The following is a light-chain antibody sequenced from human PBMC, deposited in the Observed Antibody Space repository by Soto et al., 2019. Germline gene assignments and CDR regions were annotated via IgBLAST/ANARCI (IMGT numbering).Light chain of an antibody. CDR2: SAS. CDR3: QQANSFPRT. J-gene: IGKJ4*01. CDR1: QGFSTW. Sequence: DIQMTQSPSSVSASVGDRVTITCRASQGFSTWLAWYRRKPGRAPELLIYSASSLHSGVPSRFSGSGSGTDFTLTISSLQPEEWATYDGQQANSFPRTCGGGTEVEIK. V-gene: IGKV1-12*01.